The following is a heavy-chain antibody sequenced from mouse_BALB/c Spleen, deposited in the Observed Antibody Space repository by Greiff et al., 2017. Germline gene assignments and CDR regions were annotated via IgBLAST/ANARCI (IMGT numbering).Heavy chain of an antibody. D-gene: IGHD1-1*01. J-gene: IGHJ4*01. CDR2: ISYSGST. CDR1: GYSITSDYA. V-gene: IGHV3-2*02. Sequence: EVMLVESGPGLVKPSQSLSLTCTVTGYSITSDYAWNWIRQFPGNKLEWMGYISYSGSTSYNPSLKSRISITRDTSKNQFFLQLNSVTTEDTATYYCALITTVVARAVDYWGQGTSVTVSS. CDR3: ALITTVVARAVDY.